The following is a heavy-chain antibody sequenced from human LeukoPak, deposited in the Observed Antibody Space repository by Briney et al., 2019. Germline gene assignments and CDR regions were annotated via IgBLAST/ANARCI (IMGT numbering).Heavy chain of an antibody. CDR1: GYTFTSYD. J-gene: IGHJ3*02. V-gene: IGHV1-8*01. D-gene: IGHD5-18*01. CDR2: MSPNSGNT. Sequence: ASVKVSCKASGYTFTSYDINWVRQATGQGLEWMGWMSPNSGNTGYAQKFQGRVTMTRNTSISTAYMELSSLRSEDTAVYYCARGNRRGYRNHDAFDIWGQGTMVTVSS. CDR3: ARGNRRGYRNHDAFDI.